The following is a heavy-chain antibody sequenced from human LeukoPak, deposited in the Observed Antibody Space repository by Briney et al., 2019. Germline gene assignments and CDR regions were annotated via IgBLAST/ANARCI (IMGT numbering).Heavy chain of an antibody. J-gene: IGHJ6*03. CDR2: INHSGST. CDR3: ARDQSSSWSYYYYMDV. D-gene: IGHD6-13*01. CDR1: GGSISSYY. Sequence: SETLSLTCTVSGGSISSYYWSWIRQPPGKGLEWIGEINHSGSTNYNPSLKSRVTISVDTSKNQFSLKLSSVTAADTAVYYCARDQSSSWSYYYYMDVWGKGTTVTVSS. V-gene: IGHV4-34*01.